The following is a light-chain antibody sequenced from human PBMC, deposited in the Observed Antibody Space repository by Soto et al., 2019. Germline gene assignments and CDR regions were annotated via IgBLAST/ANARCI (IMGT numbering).Light chain of an antibody. J-gene: IGKJ1*01. CDR1: QSVSSN. CDR2: GAS. V-gene: IGKV3-15*01. Sequence: EIVMPQSPATLSVSPGERATLSCRASQSVSSNLAWYQQKPGQAPRLLIYGASTRATGIPARFSGSGSGTEFTLTISSLQSEDFAVYYCQQYNNWPTWTFGQGTKVEFK. CDR3: QQYNNWPTWT.